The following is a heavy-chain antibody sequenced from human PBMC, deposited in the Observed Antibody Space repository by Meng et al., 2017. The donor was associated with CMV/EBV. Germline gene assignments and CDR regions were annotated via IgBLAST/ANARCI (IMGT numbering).Heavy chain of an antibody. D-gene: IGHD5-12*01. CDR3: AKGRGDSDYDFEY. V-gene: IGHV3-23*01. J-gene: IGHJ4*02. CDR2: ISGGGVST. CDR1: GFTFSNFA. Sequence: GESLKISCAASGFTFSNFAMNWVRQAPGKGLEWVSSISGGGVSTNYADSVKGRFTVSRDNSKNTLYLQTNSLRAEDTAVYYCAKGRGDSDYDFEYWGRGTLVTVSS.